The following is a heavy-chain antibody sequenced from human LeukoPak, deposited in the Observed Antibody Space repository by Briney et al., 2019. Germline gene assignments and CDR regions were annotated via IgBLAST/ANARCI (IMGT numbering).Heavy chain of an antibody. J-gene: IGHJ5*02. Sequence: ASVTVSCTASGYTFTGYHMHWVRQAPGQGLEWMGRINPNSGGTNYAQKFQGRVTMTRDTSISTAYMELSRLRSDDTAVYYCARGSVVAANNWFDPWGQGTLVTVSS. V-gene: IGHV1-2*06. D-gene: IGHD2-15*01. CDR2: INPNSGGT. CDR3: ARGSVVAANNWFDP. CDR1: GYTFTGYH.